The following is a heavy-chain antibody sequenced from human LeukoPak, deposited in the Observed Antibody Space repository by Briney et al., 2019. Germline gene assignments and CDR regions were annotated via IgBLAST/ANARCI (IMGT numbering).Heavy chain of an antibody. V-gene: IGHV4-59*01. Sequence: SETLSLTCTVSGGSISNFYWSWIRQPPGKGLEWIGFIFYTGSTNYRSTNYSPSLKSRVTISLDTSKDQFSLSLSSVTAADTAVYYCARSGYSYGTGYYFDHWGQGTLVTVSS. D-gene: IGHD5-18*01. CDR1: GGSISNFY. CDR2: IFYTGSTNYRST. J-gene: IGHJ4*02. CDR3: ARSGYSYGTGYYFDH.